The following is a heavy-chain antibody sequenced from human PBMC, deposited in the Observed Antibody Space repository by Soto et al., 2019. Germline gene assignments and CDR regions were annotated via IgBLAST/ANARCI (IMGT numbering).Heavy chain of an antibody. CDR1: GGSFSGYY. D-gene: IGHD3-9*01. J-gene: IGHJ5*02. CDR2: INHSGST. V-gene: IGHV4-34*01. CDR3: AKGALPFDPYNWFDP. Sequence: SETLPLPWAVYGGSFSGYYCTWISQHPGTGLEWIGEINHSGSTNYNPSLKSRVTISVDTSKNQFSLKLTSVTAADTAVYYCAKGALPFDPYNWFDPWGQGTLVTVSS.